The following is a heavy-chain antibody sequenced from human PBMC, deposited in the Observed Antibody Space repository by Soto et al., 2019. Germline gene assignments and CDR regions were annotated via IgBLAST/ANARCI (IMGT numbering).Heavy chain of an antibody. CDR2: IYYSGST. D-gene: IGHD2-2*02. CDR1: GGSISRGTYY. CDR3: ARQVPAAIRLGWFDP. J-gene: IGHJ5*02. Sequence: SETLSLTCTVSGGSISRGTYYWGWIRQPPGKGLEWIGSIYYSGSTYYRPSLKSRVTMSVDTSKNQFSLKLSSVTAADTAVYYCARQVPAAIRLGWFDPWGQGTLVTVSS. V-gene: IGHV4-39*01.